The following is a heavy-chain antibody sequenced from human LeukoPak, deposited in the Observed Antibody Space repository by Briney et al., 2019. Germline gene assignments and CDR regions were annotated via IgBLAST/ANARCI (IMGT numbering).Heavy chain of an antibody. J-gene: IGHJ5*02. CDR3: GALYGGFDP. Sequence: GGSLRLSCAASGFAFSSYAMSWVRQAPGRGLEWVANINEDGSQKYYVDSLKGRFIVSRDNSKNSLYLQIDSLRVEDTAVYYCGALYGGFDPWGQGTLVTVSS. CDR1: GFAFSSYA. D-gene: IGHD4-17*01. CDR2: INEDGSQK. V-gene: IGHV3-7*01.